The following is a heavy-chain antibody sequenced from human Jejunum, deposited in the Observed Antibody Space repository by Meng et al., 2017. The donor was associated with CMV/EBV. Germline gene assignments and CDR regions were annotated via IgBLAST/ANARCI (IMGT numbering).Heavy chain of an antibody. CDR1: TAYY. D-gene: IGHD3-10*01. CDR2: IHVNTGAT. Sequence: TAYYMHWVRQAPGQGLEWMGWIHVNTGATKYAEKFQGRVTMTRDKSISAAYMELGRLGSDDTAMYYCAREMDYGSGSYYRDGLDIWGQGTMVTVSS. CDR3: AREMDYGSGSYYRDGLDI. J-gene: IGHJ3*02. V-gene: IGHV1-2*02.